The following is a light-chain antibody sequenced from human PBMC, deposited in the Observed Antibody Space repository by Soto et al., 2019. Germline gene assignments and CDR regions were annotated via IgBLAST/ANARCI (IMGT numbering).Light chain of an antibody. V-gene: IGKV1-5*01. Sequence: DIQMTHSPSTLSAYVGDRVTITCRSSQSISSWLAWYQQKPGKAPKLLIYAASTLQSGVPSRFSGSGSGTDFTLTISCLQSEDFATYYCQQYYSYPLTFGQGTKVDI. CDR2: AAS. J-gene: IGKJ1*01. CDR3: QQYYSYPLT. CDR1: QSISSW.